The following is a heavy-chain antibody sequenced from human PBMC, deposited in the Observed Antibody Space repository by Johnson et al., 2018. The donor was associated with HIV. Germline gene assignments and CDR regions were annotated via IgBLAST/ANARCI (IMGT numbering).Heavy chain of an antibody. D-gene: IGHD1-1*01. V-gene: IGHV3-13*01. CDR2: IYSGGNT. CDR1: GFTFSSYA. CDR3: ARSNDLSAFDI. Sequence: VQLVESGGGVVQPGRSLRLSCAASGFTFSSYAMHWVRQAPGKGLEWVAVIYSGGNTYYPGSVKGRFTISRENAKNSLYLQMNSLRAGDTAVYYCARSNDLSAFDIWGQGTMVTVSS. J-gene: IGHJ3*02.